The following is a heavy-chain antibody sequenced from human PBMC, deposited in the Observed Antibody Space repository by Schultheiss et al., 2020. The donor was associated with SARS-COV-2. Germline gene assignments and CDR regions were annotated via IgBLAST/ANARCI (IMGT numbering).Heavy chain of an antibody. V-gene: IGHV3-23*01. CDR2: ISGSGGST. CDR3: AKDQAFYGDHPQDY. Sequence: ETLSLTCTVSGGSISSSSYYWGWIRQPPGKGLEWVSAISGSGGSTYYADSVKGRFTISRDNSKNTLYLQMNSLRAEDSAVYYCAKDQAFYGDHPQDYWGQGTLVTVSS. CDR1: GGSISSSSYY. D-gene: IGHD4-17*01. J-gene: IGHJ4*02.